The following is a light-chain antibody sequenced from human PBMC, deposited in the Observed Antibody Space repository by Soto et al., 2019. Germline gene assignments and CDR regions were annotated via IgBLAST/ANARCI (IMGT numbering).Light chain of an antibody. CDR2: DAS. J-gene: IGKJ2*01. CDR1: QSVSSY. Sequence: EIVLTQSPATLSLSPGGRATLSFRASQSVSSYLACYQQKPGQAPRLLIYDASNRATGIPARFSGSGSGTDFTLTISSLAPEDFAVYYCQQRSNWPPYTFGQGTKLEIK. CDR3: QQRSNWPPYT. V-gene: IGKV3-11*01.